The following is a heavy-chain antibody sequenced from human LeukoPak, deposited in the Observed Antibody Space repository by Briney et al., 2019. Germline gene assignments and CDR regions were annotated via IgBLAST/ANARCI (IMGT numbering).Heavy chain of an antibody. CDR2: ISYDGSNK. CDR1: GFTFSSYA. V-gene: IGHV3-30-3*01. Sequence: GGSLSLSCAASGFTFSSYAMDWVRQAPGKGLEWVAVISYDGSNKYYADSVKGRFTISRDNSKNTLYLKMNSLRAEDTAVYYCARERAPYSSSWYHCDYWGQGTLVTVSS. CDR3: ARERAPYSSSWYHCDY. J-gene: IGHJ4*02. D-gene: IGHD6-13*01.